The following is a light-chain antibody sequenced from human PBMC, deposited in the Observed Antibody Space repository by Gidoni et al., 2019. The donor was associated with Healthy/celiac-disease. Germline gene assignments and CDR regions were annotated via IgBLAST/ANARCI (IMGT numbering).Light chain of an antibody. Sequence: DIQMTQSPSTLSASVGDRVTITCRASQSISSWLAWYQQKPGKAPKLLIYKASSLESGVPSRFSGSGSGTEFTFTISSLQPDDFATYYCQQYNSYSTFGQETKVGIK. CDR2: KAS. CDR1: QSISSW. CDR3: QQYNSYST. J-gene: IGKJ1*01. V-gene: IGKV1-5*03.